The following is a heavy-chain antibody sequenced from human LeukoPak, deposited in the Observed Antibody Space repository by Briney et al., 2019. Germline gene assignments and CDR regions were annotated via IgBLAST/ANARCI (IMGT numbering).Heavy chain of an antibody. D-gene: IGHD6-19*01. CDR3: AKDSPRTKNPGTVSGP. CDR2: ISGSGGST. J-gene: IGHJ5*02. Sequence: QTGGSLRLSCAASGFTFSNAWMSWVRQAPGKGLEWVSIISGSGGSTYYADSVKGRFTVSRDNSKNTPYLQMSSLRAEDTAVYYCAKDSPRTKNPGTVSGPWGQGTLVTVSS. V-gene: IGHV3-23*01. CDR1: GFTFSNAW.